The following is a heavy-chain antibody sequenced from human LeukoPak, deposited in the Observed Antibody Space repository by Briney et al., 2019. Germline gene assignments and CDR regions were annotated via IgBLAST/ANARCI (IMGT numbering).Heavy chain of an antibody. Sequence: SETLSLTCTVSNYSISSGYYWGWIRQPPGKGLEWIGYVYHSGTTNYNPSLKSRVAISVDTSKNQFSLRLSSVTAADTAVYYCARGTGFDPWGQGTLVTVSS. CDR2: VYHSGTT. CDR3: ARGTGFDP. V-gene: IGHV4-38-2*02. D-gene: IGHD1/OR15-1a*01. CDR1: NYSISSGYY. J-gene: IGHJ5*02.